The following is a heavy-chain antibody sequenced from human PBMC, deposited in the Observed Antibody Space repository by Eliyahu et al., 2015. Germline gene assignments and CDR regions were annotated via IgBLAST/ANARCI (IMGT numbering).Heavy chain of an antibody. CDR1: GFTFGSXW. J-gene: IGHJ6*03. V-gene: IGHV3-21*01. Sequence: EGHLVESGGGLVQPGGSLRLSCXAXGFTFGSXWXSWVRQAPGKGLEWVSTXSTXTYIYYADSVXGRFTISRDTAKNSLYLQMNSLRAEDTAVYYCARDRCSGGSCQYYYYYMDVWGKGTTVTVSS. D-gene: IGHD2-15*01. CDR3: ARDRCSGGSCQYYYYYMDV. CDR2: XSTXTYI.